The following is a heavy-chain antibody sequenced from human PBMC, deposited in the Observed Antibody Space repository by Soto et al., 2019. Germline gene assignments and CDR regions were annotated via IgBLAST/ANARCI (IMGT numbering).Heavy chain of an antibody. D-gene: IGHD2-8*02. CDR1: RGTFRSYT. J-gene: IGHJ4*02. Sequence: QVQLLQSGAEVKRPGSSVRVSCRVSRGTFRSYTISWVRQAPGQGLEWMGGIIPILGTTNYAQKLQDRVTISADNYMNTAYKQLNSLRFEDTAVYYYARLNNKYDSTGYEDYWGQGTLVTVSS. CDR2: IIPILGTT. V-gene: IGHV1-69*08. CDR3: ARLNNKYDSTGYEDY.